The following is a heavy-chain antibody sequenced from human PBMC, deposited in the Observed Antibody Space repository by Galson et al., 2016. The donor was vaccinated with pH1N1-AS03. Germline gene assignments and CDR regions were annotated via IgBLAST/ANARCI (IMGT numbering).Heavy chain of an antibody. CDR3: AKDEGDGYCSGGSCYKYFDY. CDR1: GFTFSSYA. V-gene: IGHV3-23*01. Sequence: SLRLSCAGSGFTFSSYAMSWVRQSPGKGLEWVSALSGGGVSTYYADSVKGRFTISRDNSKNTLYLQMNSLRAEDTAIYYCAKDEGDGYCSGGSCYKYFDYWGQGTLVTVSS. CDR2: LSGGGVST. D-gene: IGHD2-15*01. J-gene: IGHJ4*02.